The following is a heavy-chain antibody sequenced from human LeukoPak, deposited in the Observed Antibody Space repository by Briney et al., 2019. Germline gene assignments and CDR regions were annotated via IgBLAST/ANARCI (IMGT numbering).Heavy chain of an antibody. J-gene: IGHJ4*02. V-gene: IGHV4-4*02. D-gene: IGHD6-13*01. CDR1: GGSISSSNW. Sequence: PSETLSLTCAVSGGSISSSNWWSWVRQPPGKGLEWIGEIYHSGSTNYNPSLKSRVTISVDKSKNQFSLKLSSVTAADTAVYYCARGSSSSKGALDYWGQGTLVTVSS. CDR3: ARGSSSSKGALDY. CDR2: IYHSGST.